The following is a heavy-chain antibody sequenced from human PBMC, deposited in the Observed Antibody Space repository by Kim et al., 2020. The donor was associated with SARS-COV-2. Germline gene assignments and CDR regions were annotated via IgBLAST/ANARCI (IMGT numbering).Heavy chain of an antibody. J-gene: IGHJ6*02. CDR1: GGSISSYY. CDR3: ARDGSRGITGTTKSYYYGMDV. D-gene: IGHD1-20*01. Sequence: SETLSLTCTVSGGSISSYYWSWIRQPPGKGLEWIGYIYYSGSTNYNPSLKSRVTISVDTSKNQFSLKLSSVTAADTAGYYCARDGSRGITGTTKSYYYGMDVWGQGTTVTVPS. V-gene: IGHV4-59*01. CDR2: IYYSGST.